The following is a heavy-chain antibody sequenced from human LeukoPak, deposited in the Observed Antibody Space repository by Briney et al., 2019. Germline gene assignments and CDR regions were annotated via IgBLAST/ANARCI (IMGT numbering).Heavy chain of an antibody. D-gene: IGHD4-11*01. CDR3: ARVPTYTNHFDY. V-gene: IGHV4-59*01. CDR1: GVSISSYY. Sequence: SETLSLTCTVSGVSISSYYWSWFRQPPGKGLEWIAYIYYSGSTNYNPSLNSRVTISVDTSKNQFSLKLSSVTAADTAVYYCARVPTYTNHFDYWGQGTLVTVSS. J-gene: IGHJ4*02. CDR2: IYYSGST.